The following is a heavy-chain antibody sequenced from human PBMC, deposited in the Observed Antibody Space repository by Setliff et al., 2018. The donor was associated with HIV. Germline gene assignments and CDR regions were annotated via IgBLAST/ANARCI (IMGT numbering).Heavy chain of an antibody. D-gene: IGHD6-19*01. J-gene: IGHJ4*02. CDR1: GYTFTSYA. V-gene: IGHV7-4-1*02. CDR2: INTNTGNP. Sequence: GASVNVSCKASGYTFTSYAMNWVRQAPGQGLEWMGWINTNTGNPTYAQGFTGRFVFSLDTSVSTAYLQISSLKAEDTAVYYCARTPLISGWYKSGHYFDYWGQGTLVTVSS. CDR3: ARTPLISGWYKSGHYFDY.